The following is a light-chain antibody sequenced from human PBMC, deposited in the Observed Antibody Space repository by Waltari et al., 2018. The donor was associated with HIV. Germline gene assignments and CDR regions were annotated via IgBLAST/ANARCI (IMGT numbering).Light chain of an antibody. CDR3: AAWDDRLLWV. CDR1: RSNIGDNF. J-gene: IGLJ3*02. Sequence: QSLLTQPPSASGTAGQRVTIYRSASRSNIGDNFVSRFEQLPGTAPKLLIYRNGQRPSGVPHLFSGSKSGTAASLAISGLRSEDEADYCCAAWDDRLLWVFGGGTILTVL. CDR2: RNG. V-gene: IGLV1-47*01.